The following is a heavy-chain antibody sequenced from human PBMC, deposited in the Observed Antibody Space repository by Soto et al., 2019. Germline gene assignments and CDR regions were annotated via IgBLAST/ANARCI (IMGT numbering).Heavy chain of an antibody. V-gene: IGHV4-59*01. D-gene: IGHD2-2*02. Sequence: PSETLSLTCTVSGGSISSYYWSWIRQPPGKGLEWIGYIYYSGSTNYNPSLKSRVTISVDTSKNQFSLKLSSVTAADTAVYYCAREYTYGSNFFDYWGQGTLVTVSS. CDR3: AREYTYGSNFFDY. CDR2: IYYSGST. CDR1: GGSISSYY. J-gene: IGHJ4*02.